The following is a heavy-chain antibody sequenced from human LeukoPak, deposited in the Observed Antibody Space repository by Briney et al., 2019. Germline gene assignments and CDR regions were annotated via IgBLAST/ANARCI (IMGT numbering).Heavy chain of an antibody. CDR3: ASTPTDY. V-gene: IGHV3-30-3*01. CDR2: ISYDGSNK. J-gene: IGHJ4*02. CDR1: GFTFSSYA. Sequence: PGGSLRLSCAGSGFTFSSYAMHWVRQAPGKGLEWVAVISYDGSNKYYADSVKGRFTISRDNSKNTLYLQMNSLRAEDTAVYYCASTPTDYWGQGTLVTVSS.